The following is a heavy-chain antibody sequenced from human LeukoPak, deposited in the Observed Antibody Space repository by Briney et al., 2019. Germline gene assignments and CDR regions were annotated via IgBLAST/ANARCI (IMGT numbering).Heavy chain of an antibody. CDR3: ARASRITMVRGVIIPNWFDP. Sequence: GASVKVSCKASGYTFTGYYMHWVRQAPGQGLEWMGWINPNSGGTNYAQKFQGRVTMTRDTSISTAYMELSRLRSDDTAVYYCARASRITMVRGVIIPNWFDPWGQGTLVTVSS. CDR1: GYTFTGYY. CDR2: INPNSGGT. J-gene: IGHJ5*02. V-gene: IGHV1-2*02. D-gene: IGHD3-10*01.